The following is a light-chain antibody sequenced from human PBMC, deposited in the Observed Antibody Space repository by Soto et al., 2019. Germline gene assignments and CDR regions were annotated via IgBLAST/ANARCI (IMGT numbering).Light chain of an antibody. V-gene: IGLV1-51*01. CDR2: DNN. CDR3: GAWDSSLSFWV. J-gene: IGLJ3*02. CDR1: TSNIGNNY. Sequence: QSVLTQPPSVSAAPGREVTISCSRSTSNIGNNYVSWYQHLPGTAPKLLIYDNNKRPSGIPDRFSGSKSGTSATLGITGLQTGDEADYYCGAWDSSLSFWVFGGRTKLTVL.